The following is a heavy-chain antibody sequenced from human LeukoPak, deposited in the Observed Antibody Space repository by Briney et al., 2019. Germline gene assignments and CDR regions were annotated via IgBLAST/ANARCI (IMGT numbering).Heavy chain of an antibody. J-gene: IGHJ4*02. D-gene: IGHD5-12*01. CDR2: IKQDGSEK. CDR3: AREMGGYPFDY. V-gene: IGHV3-7*01. CDR1: GFTFSSYW. Sequence: GGSLRLSCAASGFTFSSYWMSWVRQAPGKGLEWVASIKQDGSEKYYVDSVKGRFTISRDNAKNSLYLQMNSLRAEDTAVYYCAREMGGYPFDYWGQGTLVTVSS.